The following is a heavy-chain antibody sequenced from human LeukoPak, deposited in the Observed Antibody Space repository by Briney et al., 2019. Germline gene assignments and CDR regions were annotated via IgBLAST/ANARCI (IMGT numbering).Heavy chain of an antibody. CDR3: TKEPDP. J-gene: IGHJ5*02. CDR1: GGSISGYY. Sequence: SETLSLTCAVSGGSISGYYWSWVRQPAGKGLEWIGRIYSSGDATYNPSLKSRVTMSVDTSKNQVSLKLTSVTAADTAVYYCTKEPDPWGQGTLVTVSS. V-gene: IGHV4-4*07. CDR2: IYSSGDA.